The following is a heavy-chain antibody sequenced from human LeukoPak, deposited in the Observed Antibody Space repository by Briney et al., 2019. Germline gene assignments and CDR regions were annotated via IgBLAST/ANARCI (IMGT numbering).Heavy chain of an antibody. CDR3: AKDPRRGYRLPYYFDY. CDR1: GFTFSSYA. D-gene: IGHD6-25*01. V-gene: IGHV3-23*01. Sequence: GGSLRLSCAASGFTFSSYAMSWVRQAPGKGLEWVSAISGSGGSTYYADSVKGRFTISRDNSKNTLYLQMNSLRAEDTAVYYCAKDPRRGYRLPYYFDYWGQGTLVTVSS. CDR2: ISGSGGST. J-gene: IGHJ4*02.